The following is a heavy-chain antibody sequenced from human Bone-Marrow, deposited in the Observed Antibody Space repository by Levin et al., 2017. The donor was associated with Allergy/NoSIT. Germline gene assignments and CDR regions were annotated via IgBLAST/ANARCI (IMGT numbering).Heavy chain of an antibody. CDR1: GGSVSSSNW. D-gene: IGHD3-10*01. CDR2: IYHSGSV. Sequence: TLSLTCAVSGGSVSSSNWWSWVRQPPGKGLEWIGEIYHSGSVNYNASLKSRVTISIDNSKNQFSLYLSSVTAADTAVYYCARGRGHYYYYYYMDVWGKGTTVTVSS. J-gene: IGHJ6*03. V-gene: IGHV4-4*02. CDR3: ARGRGHYYYYYYMDV.